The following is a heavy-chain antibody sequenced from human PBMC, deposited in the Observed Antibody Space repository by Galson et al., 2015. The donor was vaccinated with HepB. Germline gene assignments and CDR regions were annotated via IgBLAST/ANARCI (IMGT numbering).Heavy chain of an antibody. CDR3: ARIWKDGYTGGAFDI. V-gene: IGHV2-70*11. Sequence: PALVKPTQTLALTCTFSGFSLSTSGMCVSWIRQPPGKALEWLARIDWDDDKYYSTSLKTRLTISKDTSKNQVVLTMTNMDPVDTATYYCARIWKDGYTGGAFDIWGQGTMVTVSS. CDR1: GFSLSTSGMC. J-gene: IGHJ3*02. D-gene: IGHD5-24*01. CDR2: IDWDDDK.